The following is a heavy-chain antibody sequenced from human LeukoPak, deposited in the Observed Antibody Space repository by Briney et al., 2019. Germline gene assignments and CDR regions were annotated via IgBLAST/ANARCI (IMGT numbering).Heavy chain of an antibody. CDR3: AGGLWGDGSGSYYPTLDY. CDR2: ISYDGSIK. J-gene: IGHJ4*02. Sequence: GRSLRLSCAASGFSFNSYGMHWVRQAPGKGLEWVAVISYDGSIKYYADSVKGRFTISRDNSKNTLYLHMNSLRAEDTVVYYCAGGLWGDGSGSYYPTLDYWGRGTLVTVSS. V-gene: IGHV3-33*01. D-gene: IGHD3-10*01. CDR1: GFSFNSYG.